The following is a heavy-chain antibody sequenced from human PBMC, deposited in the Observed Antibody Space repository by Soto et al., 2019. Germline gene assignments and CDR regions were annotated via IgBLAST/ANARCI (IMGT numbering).Heavy chain of an antibody. J-gene: IGHJ4*02. CDR3: ARAYNWNDPYFDY. CDR2: ISYDGSNK. CDR1: GFTFSSYA. D-gene: IGHD1-1*01. V-gene: IGHV3-30-3*01. Sequence: QVQLVESGGGVVQPGRSVRLSCAASGFTFSSYAMHWVRQAPGKGLEWVAVISYDGSNKYYADSVKGRFTISRDNSKNTLYLQMNSLRAEDTAVYYCARAYNWNDPYFDYWGQGTLVTVSS.